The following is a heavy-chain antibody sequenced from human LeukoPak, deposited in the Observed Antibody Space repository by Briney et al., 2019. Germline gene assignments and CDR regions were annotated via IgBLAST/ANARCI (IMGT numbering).Heavy chain of an antibody. CDR3: ARDLIGAMVRGVISSGWFDP. Sequence: ASETLSLTCAVSGYSISSGYYWGWIRQPPGRGLEWIGSIYHSGGTYYNPSLKSRVTISVDTSKNQFSLKLSSVTAADTAVYYCARDLIGAMVRGVISSGWFDPWGQGTLVTVSS. CDR2: IYHSGGT. J-gene: IGHJ5*02. V-gene: IGHV4-38-2*02. D-gene: IGHD3-10*01. CDR1: GYSISSGYY.